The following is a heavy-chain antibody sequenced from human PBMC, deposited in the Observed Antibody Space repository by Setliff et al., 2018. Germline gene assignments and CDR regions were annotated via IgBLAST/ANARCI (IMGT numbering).Heavy chain of an antibody. CDR2: IYHNGNT. CDR3: ARDRTAYSYGLDV. V-gene: IGHV4-59*01. J-gene: IGHJ6*02. CDR1: GGSISPYF. D-gene: IGHD5-18*01. Sequence: KPSETLSLTCTVSGGSISPYFWSWIRQSPGKGLEWIGYIYHNGNTNFNPSLKTRVTMSVDTSKNQFALNLGSVTAADSAVYYCARDRTAYSYGLDVWGQGTTVTVSS.